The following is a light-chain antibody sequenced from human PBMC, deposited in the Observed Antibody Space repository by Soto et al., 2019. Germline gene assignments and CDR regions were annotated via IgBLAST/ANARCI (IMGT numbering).Light chain of an antibody. V-gene: IGKV1-5*03. Sequence: DIQMTQSPSTLSASVGDRVTITCRASQSIGVWLAWYQQKPGTAPKLLIYKTSTLDSGVPLRFSGSGSGTEFTLTISSLQTDEFATYYCQQYINYFRTFGQGTKVEIK. J-gene: IGKJ1*01. CDR2: KTS. CDR3: QQYINYFRT. CDR1: QSIGVW.